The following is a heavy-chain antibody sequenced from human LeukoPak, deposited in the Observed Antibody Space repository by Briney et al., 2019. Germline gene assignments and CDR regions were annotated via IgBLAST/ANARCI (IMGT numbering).Heavy chain of an antibody. CDR3: ATGGDSTPYYFDY. J-gene: IGHJ4*02. Sequence: SETLSLTCTVYGGSFSGYYWSWIRQPPGKGLEWIREINHSGSTNYNPSLKSRVTISVDTSKNQFSLKLSSVTAADTAVYYCATGGDSTPYYFDYWGQGTLVTVSS. V-gene: IGHV4-34*01. CDR1: GGSFSGYY. CDR2: INHSGST.